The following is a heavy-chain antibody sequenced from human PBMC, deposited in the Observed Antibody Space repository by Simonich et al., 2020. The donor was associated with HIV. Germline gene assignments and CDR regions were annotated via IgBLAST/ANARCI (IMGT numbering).Heavy chain of an antibody. Sequence: QVQLVESGGGVVQHGRSLRLSCAASGFTYSSYAMHWVRQAPGKGIAWVAVISDDGSNKYYADSVKGRFTISRANSKNTLYLQMNSLRAEDTAVYYCASGGSISSVWADDYWGQGTLVTVSS. D-gene: IGHD3-16*01. CDR2: ISDDGSNK. J-gene: IGHJ4*02. CDR3: ASGGSISSVWADDY. V-gene: IGHV3-30*07. CDR1: GFTYSSYA.